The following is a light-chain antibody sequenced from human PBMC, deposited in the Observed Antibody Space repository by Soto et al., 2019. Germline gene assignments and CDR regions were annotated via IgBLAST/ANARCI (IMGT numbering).Light chain of an antibody. CDR1: QSITTW. V-gene: IGKV1-5*01. CDR2: DAS. J-gene: IGKJ1*01. Sequence: DIQMTQSPSSLSASVGDRVTITCRVSQSITTWLAWYQQKPGKPPKLLIYDASTLESGVPSRFSGSGSGTEFTLTISSLQPDDFATYYCQQYNSYWTFGQGTKVDI. CDR3: QQYNSYWT.